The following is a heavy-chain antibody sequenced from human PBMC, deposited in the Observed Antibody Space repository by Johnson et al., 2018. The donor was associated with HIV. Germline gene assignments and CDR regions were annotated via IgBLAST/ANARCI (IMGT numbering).Heavy chain of an antibody. V-gene: IGHV3-9*01. D-gene: IGHD1-26*01. CDR2: ISWNSGST. CDR1: GFTFDDYA. CDR3: ARAYSGSYSPRSAFDI. J-gene: IGHJ3*02. Sequence: VESGGGLVQPGRSLRLSCAASGFTFDDYAMHWVRQAPGKGLEWVSGISWNSGSTGYADSVKGRFTISRDNAKNSLYLQMNSLRAEDTALYYCARAYSGSYSPRSAFDIRGQGTMVTVSS.